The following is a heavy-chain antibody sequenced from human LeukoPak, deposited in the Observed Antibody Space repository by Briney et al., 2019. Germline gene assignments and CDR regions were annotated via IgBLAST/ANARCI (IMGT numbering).Heavy chain of an antibody. J-gene: IGHJ3*02. V-gene: IGHV3-23*01. CDR2: ISGSGGST. CDR1: GFTFSSYA. D-gene: IGHD4-17*01. CDR3: ARRQRHTVTTKYAFDI. Sequence: GGSLRLSCAASGFTFSSYAMSWVRQAPGKGLEWVSAISGSGGSTYYADSVKGRFTISRDNAKNSLYLQMNSLRAEDTAVYYCARRQRHTVTTKYAFDIWGQGTMVTVSS.